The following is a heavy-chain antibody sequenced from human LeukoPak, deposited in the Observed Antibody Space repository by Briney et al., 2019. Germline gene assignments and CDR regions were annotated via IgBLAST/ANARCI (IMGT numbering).Heavy chain of an antibody. CDR2: ITGSGAFT. CDR1: GFTFITYS. Sequence: GGSLRLSCAASGFTFITYSMTWVRQAPGRGLEWVSAITGSGAFTDYADSVKGRFTISRDNPKNTLYLQMKSLRAEDTAVYYCAKGGGYEAQYYYYYLDVWGKGTTVTISS. D-gene: IGHD5-12*01. J-gene: IGHJ6*03. CDR3: AKGGGYEAQYYYYYLDV. V-gene: IGHV3-23*01.